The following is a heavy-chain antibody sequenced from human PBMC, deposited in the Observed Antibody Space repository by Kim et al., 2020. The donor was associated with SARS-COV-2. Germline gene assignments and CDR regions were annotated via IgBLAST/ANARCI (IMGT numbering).Heavy chain of an antibody. J-gene: IGHJ4*02. CDR1: GFTFTSSA. V-gene: IGHV1-58*01. Sequence: SVKVSCKASGFTFTSSAVQWVRQARGQRLEWIGWIVVGSGNTNYAQKFQERVTITRDMSTSTAYMELSSLRSEDTAVYYCAADLGSSWSTRYYFDYWGQGTLVTVSS. CDR2: IVVGSGNT. CDR3: AADLGSSWSTRYYFDY. D-gene: IGHD6-13*01.